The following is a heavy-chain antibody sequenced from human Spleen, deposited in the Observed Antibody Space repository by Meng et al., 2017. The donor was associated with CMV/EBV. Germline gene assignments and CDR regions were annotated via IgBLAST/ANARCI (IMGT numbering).Heavy chain of an antibody. D-gene: IGHD2-2*01. CDR1: GGSFSDHY. CDR3: ARGMRGYCSTTTCSPFDY. Sequence: SETLSLTCAVYGGSFSDHYWSWIRQSPGKGLEWIGEINHRGSPNYKPSLRSRVTIPVDTSKNQFSLKLTTVTAADTAVYYCARGMRGYCSTTTCSPFDYWGQGTLVTVSS. J-gene: IGHJ4*02. V-gene: IGHV4-34*01. CDR2: INHRGSP.